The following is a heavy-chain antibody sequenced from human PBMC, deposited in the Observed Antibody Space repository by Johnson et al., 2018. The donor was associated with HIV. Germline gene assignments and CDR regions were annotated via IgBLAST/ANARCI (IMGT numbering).Heavy chain of an antibody. V-gene: IGHV3-66*01. D-gene: IGHD5-24*01. CDR1: GFTVSSYY. Sequence: VQLVESGGGLVQPGGSLRLSCAASGFTVSSYYMSWVRQAPGKGLEWVSVLFSGGSIYFADSVKGRFTISRYNSKNTLYLQMNSLRAEDTAVYYCARACRDGYTCDAFDIWGQGTMVTVSS. CDR3: ARACRDGYTCDAFDI. J-gene: IGHJ3*02. CDR2: LFSGGSI.